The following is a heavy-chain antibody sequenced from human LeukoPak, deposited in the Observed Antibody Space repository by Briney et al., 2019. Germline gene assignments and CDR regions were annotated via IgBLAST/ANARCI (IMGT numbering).Heavy chain of an antibody. Sequence: GGSLRLSCAASGFTFSTYWMSWVRQGPGKGLEWVANIKQDGSKKYYVDSVKGRFTISRDNAKNSLYLQMNSLRAEDTAVYYCAKDGGLWVSAHWGDSWGRGTLVTVSS. D-gene: IGHD7-27*01. V-gene: IGHV3-7*03. CDR3: AKDGGLWVSAHWGDS. CDR1: GFTFSTYW. J-gene: IGHJ4*02. CDR2: IKQDGSKK.